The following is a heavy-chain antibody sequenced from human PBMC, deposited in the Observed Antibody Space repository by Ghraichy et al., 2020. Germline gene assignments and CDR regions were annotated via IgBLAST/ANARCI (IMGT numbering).Heavy chain of an antibody. V-gene: IGHV4-30-4*07. Sequence: SETLSLTCAVSGGSISSGGYSWSWIRQPPGKGLEWIGYIYYSGSTYYNPSLKSRVTISVDTSKNQFSLKLSSVTAADTAVYYCARGYSSSWYVWWFDPWGQGTLVTVSS. CDR1: GGSISSGGYS. CDR2: IYYSGST. CDR3: ARGYSSSWYVWWFDP. J-gene: IGHJ5*02. D-gene: IGHD6-13*01.